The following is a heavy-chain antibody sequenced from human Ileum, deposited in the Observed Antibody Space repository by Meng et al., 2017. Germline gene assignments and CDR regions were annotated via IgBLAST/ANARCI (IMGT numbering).Heavy chain of an antibody. CDR1: GFTFSTYW. V-gene: IGHV3-7*01. CDR3: ARAGGYCSGGSCFPSGD. J-gene: IGHJ4*02. D-gene: IGHD2-15*01. CDR2: IRQDGSEM. Sequence: GGSLRLSCSASGFTFSTYWRNWVRQAPGKGLEWVADIRQDGSEMYYVDSVKGRFTISRDNVENSLYLQMNNLRAEDTAVYYCARAGGYCSGGSCFPSGDWGQGTLVTVSS.